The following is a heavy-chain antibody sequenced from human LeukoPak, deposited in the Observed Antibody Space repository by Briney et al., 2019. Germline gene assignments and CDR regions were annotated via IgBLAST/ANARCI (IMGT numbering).Heavy chain of an antibody. CDR1: GFTFSAYW. D-gene: IGHD4-23*01. CDR2: INSDGSSV. J-gene: IGHJ3*01. CDR3: AKSNGGNSFDAFDV. Sequence: GGSLRLSCAASGFTFSAYWMHWVRHAPGKGLVSVSRINSDGSSVTYADSVKGRFTISRDNSKNTLYLHMNNLRAEDTAVYYCAKSNGGNSFDAFDVWGQGTMVTVSS. V-gene: IGHV3-74*01.